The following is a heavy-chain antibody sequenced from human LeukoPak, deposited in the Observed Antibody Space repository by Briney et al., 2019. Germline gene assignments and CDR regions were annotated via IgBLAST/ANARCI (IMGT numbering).Heavy chain of an antibody. V-gene: IGHV4-31*03. D-gene: IGHD3-3*01. Sequence: SQTLSLTCTVSGGSISSGGYYWSWIRQHPGKGLEWIGYIYYSGSTYYNPSLKSRVTISIDTSKNQFSLKLSSVTAADTAVYYCARAPRSMREVTSHFDYWGQGTLVTVSS. CDR1: GGSISSGGYY. CDR3: ARAPRSMREVTSHFDY. J-gene: IGHJ4*02. CDR2: IYYSGST.